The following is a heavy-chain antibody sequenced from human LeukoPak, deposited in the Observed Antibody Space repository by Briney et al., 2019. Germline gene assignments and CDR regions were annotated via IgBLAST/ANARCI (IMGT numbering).Heavy chain of an antibody. CDR3: ARDPGCSTTTCPLNWFDP. J-gene: IGHJ5*02. Sequence: GASVKVSCKASGYTFTGYYMHWVRQAPGQGLEWMGWINPNSGGTNYAQDFHGRVTMTRDTSISTAYMELSRLRSDDTAVYYCARDPGCSTTTCPLNWFDPWGQGTLVTVSS. V-gene: IGHV1-2*02. CDR2: INPNSGGT. D-gene: IGHD2-2*01. CDR1: GYTFTGYY.